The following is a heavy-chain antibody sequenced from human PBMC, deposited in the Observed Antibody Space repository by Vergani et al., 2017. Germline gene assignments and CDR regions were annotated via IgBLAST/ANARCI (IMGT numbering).Heavy chain of an antibody. Sequence: EVQLVESGGGLVQPGGSLRLSCAASGFTFSSYWMSWVRQAPGKGLEWVANIKQDGSEKYYVDSVKGRFTISRDNAKNSVYLQMNSLRAEDTAVYYCARARWLGGYLFSQQLACXFDYWGQGTLGTVSS. CDR1: GFTFSSYW. J-gene: IGHJ4*02. CDR3: ARARWLGGYLFSQQLACXFDY. V-gene: IGHV3-7*03. CDR2: IKQDGSEK. D-gene: IGHD6-13*01.